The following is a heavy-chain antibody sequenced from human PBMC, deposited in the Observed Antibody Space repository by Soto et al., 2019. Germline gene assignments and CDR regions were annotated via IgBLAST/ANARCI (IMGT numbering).Heavy chain of an antibody. CDR2: IYYSGSN. CDR1: GGSISSGHDY. V-gene: IGHV4-30-4*01. D-gene: IGHD4-17*01. Sequence: SETLSLTGTVSGGSISSGHDYWCWIRQPPGKGLVCIGYIYYSGSNYYNPSLKSRVTISVDTSKNQFSLKLSSVTAADTAVYYCARVTTVTTYYYCYGMDVWGQGTSVNLSS. J-gene: IGHJ6*02. CDR3: ARVTTVTTYYYCYGMDV.